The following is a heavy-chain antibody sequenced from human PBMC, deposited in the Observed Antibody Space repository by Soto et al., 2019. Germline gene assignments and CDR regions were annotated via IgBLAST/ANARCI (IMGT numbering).Heavy chain of an antibody. Sequence: GGSLRLSCAASGFTFSSYGMHWVRQAPGKGLEWVAVIWYDGSNKYYADSVKGRFTISRDNSKSTLYLQMNSLRAEDTAVYYCAREGIAVAGTGAFDIWGQGTMVTVSS. J-gene: IGHJ3*02. D-gene: IGHD6-19*01. CDR3: AREGIAVAGTGAFDI. V-gene: IGHV3-33*01. CDR2: IWYDGSNK. CDR1: GFTFSSYG.